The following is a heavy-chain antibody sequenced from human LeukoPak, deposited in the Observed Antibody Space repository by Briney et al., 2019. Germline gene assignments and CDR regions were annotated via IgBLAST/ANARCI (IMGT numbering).Heavy chain of an antibody. Sequence: GASVKVSCKASSYTFTSYGIRWVRQAPGHGVEWMGWISTNTGNPTYAQGFTGRFVFSLDTSVSTAYLQISSLKAEDTAVYYCARGGAMGGYYYYYGMDVWGQGTTVTVSS. D-gene: IGHD1-26*01. CDR3: ARGGAMGGYYYYYGMDV. CDR2: ISTNTGNP. CDR1: SYTFTSYG. J-gene: IGHJ6*02. V-gene: IGHV7-4-1*02.